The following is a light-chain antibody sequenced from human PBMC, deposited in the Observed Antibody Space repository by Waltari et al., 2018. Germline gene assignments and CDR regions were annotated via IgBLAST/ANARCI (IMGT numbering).Light chain of an antibody. Sequence: EIVFTQSPGTLSLAFGESAPVSCRASQSVSWSLAWYQQKPGQAPRLLIYGASNRATGIPDRFSGSGSGTDFSLTISRLEPDDFAVYYCQHYLRLPVTFGEGTTVEI. V-gene: IGKV3-20*01. CDR2: GAS. J-gene: IGKJ4*02. CDR1: QSVSWS. CDR3: QHYLRLPVT.